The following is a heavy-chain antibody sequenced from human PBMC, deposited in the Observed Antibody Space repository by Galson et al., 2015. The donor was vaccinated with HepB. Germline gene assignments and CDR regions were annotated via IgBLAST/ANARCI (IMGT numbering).Heavy chain of an antibody. CDR2: ISGSGGST. Sequence: SLRLSCAASGFTFSSYAMSWVRQAPGKGLEWVSAISGSGGSTYYADSVKGRFTISRDNSKNTLYLQMNSLRAEDTAVYYCAKAPPITIFLSNYYYYYGMDVWGQGTTVTVSS. CDR3: AKAPPITIFLSNYYYYYGMDV. CDR1: GFTFSSYA. D-gene: IGHD3-9*01. J-gene: IGHJ6*02. V-gene: IGHV3-23*01.